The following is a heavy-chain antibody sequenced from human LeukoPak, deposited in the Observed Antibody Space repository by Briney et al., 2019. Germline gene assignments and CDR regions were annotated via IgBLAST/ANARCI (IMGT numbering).Heavy chain of an antibody. Sequence: GGSLRLSCAASGFTFSSYSMNWVRQAPGKGLEWVSYISSSSSTIYYADSVKGRFTISRDNAKNSLYLQMNSLRDEDTAVYYCAREPYYDFWSGYYGSPPSNYFDYWGQGTLVTVSS. CDR3: AREPYYDFWSGYYGSPPSNYFDY. D-gene: IGHD3-3*01. CDR1: GFTFSSYS. J-gene: IGHJ4*02. V-gene: IGHV3-48*02. CDR2: ISSSSSTI.